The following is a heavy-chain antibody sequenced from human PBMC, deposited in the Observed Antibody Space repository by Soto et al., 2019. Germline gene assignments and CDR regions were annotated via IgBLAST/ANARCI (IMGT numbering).Heavy chain of an antibody. D-gene: IGHD3-10*01. V-gene: IGHV3-30-3*01. J-gene: IGHJ6*02. CDR3: ARDFYYYGWSTNHYGMDV. CDR1: GFTFSSYA. CDR2: ISYDGSNK. Sequence: QVQLVESGGGVVQPGRSLRLSCAASGFTFSSYAMHWVRQAPGKGLEWVAVISYDGSNKYYADSVKGRFTISRDNSKNTLYLQMNSLRDEDTAVYYCARDFYYYGWSTNHYGMDVWGQGTTVTVSS.